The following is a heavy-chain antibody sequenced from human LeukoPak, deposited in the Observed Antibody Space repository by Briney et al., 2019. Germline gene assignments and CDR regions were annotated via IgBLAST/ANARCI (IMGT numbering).Heavy chain of an antibody. CDR2: ISGSGAST. Sequence: GGSLRLSCAASGFTFSSYAMTWVRQAPGRGPEWVSAISGSGASTYYAGSVKGRFTISRDNSNNTLYLQMNSLRAEDTAMYYCAKAQTTVFAFDIWGQGTMVTVSS. D-gene: IGHD4-17*01. J-gene: IGHJ3*02. V-gene: IGHV3-23*01. CDR1: GFTFSSYA. CDR3: AKAQTTVFAFDI.